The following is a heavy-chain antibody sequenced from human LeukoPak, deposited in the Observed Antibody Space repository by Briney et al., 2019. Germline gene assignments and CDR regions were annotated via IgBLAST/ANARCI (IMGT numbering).Heavy chain of an antibody. V-gene: IGHV4-38-2*02. CDR3: ARAKPYRGYYDSSGPHFDY. J-gene: IGHJ4*02. CDR1: GFSISSGYY. CDR2: IHHSGST. D-gene: IGHD3-22*01. Sequence: SETLSLTCSVSGFSISSGYYWGWVRQTPGKGLEWIGSIHHSGSTYYNPTLKSRVTISLDTFKTQFSLTLSSVTAAETAVYYCARAKPYRGYYDSSGPHFDYWGQGTLVTVSS.